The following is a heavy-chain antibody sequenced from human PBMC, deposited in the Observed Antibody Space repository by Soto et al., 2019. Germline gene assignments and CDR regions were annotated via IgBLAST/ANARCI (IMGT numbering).Heavy chain of an antibody. CDR2: IYHSGTT. V-gene: IGHV4-4*02. D-gene: IGHD5-12*01. Sequence: SETRSLTCAVSGDSFSSNTCWTGVRQPPGKGVEWIGEIYHSGTTNYNPSLKGRVTISADRSKNQFSLRLTSVTAADTAVYYCAVPGSGDFDYWGQGTLVTVSS. CDR1: GDSFSSNTC. J-gene: IGHJ4*02. CDR3: AVPGSGDFDY.